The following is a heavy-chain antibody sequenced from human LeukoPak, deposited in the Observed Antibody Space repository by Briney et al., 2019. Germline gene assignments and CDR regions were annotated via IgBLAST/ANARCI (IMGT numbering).Heavy chain of an antibody. J-gene: IGHJ4*02. CDR2: ISGSGDST. CDR3: AILIAVAGPATFY. CDR1: GFTFSSYA. V-gene: IGHV3-23*01. Sequence: GGSLRLSCAASGFTFSSYAMSWVRQAPGKGLQWVSSISGSGDSTYYADSVKDRFTISRDNSNNTLYLQMNSLRAEDTAVYYCAILIAVAGPATFYWGQGTLVTVSS. D-gene: IGHD6-19*01.